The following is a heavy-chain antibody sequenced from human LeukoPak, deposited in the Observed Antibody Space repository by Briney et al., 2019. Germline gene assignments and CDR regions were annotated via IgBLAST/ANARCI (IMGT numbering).Heavy chain of an antibody. V-gene: IGHV1-2*02. D-gene: IGHD3-22*01. J-gene: IGHJ4*02. CDR2: INPNSGGT. CDR3: ARDAVWNYYDSSGYDY. Sequence: ASAKVSCKASGYTFTGYYMHWVRQAPGQGLEWMGWINPNSGGTNYAQKFQGRVTMTRDTSVSTAYMELSRLRSDDTAVYYCARDAVWNYYDSSGYDYWGQGTLVTVSS. CDR1: GYTFTGYY.